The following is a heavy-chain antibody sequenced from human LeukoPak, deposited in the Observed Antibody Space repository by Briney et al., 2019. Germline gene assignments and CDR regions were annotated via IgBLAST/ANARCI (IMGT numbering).Heavy chain of an antibody. CDR2: IKQDGSEK. CDR1: GFTFSRYW. CDR3: ARDAIQLWFAY. V-gene: IGHV3-7*01. D-gene: IGHD5-18*01. Sequence: GGSLRLSCAASGFTFSRYWMSWVRQAPGKGLEWVANIKQDGSEKYYVDSVKGRFTISRDNAKNSLYLQMNSLRAEDTAVYYCARDAIQLWFAYWGQGTLVTVSS. J-gene: IGHJ4*02.